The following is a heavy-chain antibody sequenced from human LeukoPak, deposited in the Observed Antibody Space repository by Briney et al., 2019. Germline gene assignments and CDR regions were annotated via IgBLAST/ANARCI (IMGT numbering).Heavy chain of an antibody. CDR2: INPNSGVT. CDR3: ARDPSYSDYGGNNWFDP. V-gene: IGHV1-2*06. D-gene: IGHD4-23*01. Sequence: ASVKVSCKASGYTFTGYYMHWVRQAPGQGLEWMGRINPNSGVTNYAQKCQGRVTMTRDTSISTAHMELSRLRSDDTAVYYCARDPSYSDYGGNNWFDPWGQGTLLTVSS. CDR1: GYTFTGYY. J-gene: IGHJ5*02.